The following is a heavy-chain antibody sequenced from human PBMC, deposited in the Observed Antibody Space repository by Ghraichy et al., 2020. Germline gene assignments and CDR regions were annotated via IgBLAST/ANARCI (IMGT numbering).Heavy chain of an antibody. V-gene: IGHV4-39*01. CDR1: GGSFTSSSHY. CDR2: INHIGST. D-gene: IGHD1-7*01. J-gene: IGHJ3*01. Sequence: SETLSLTCTVSGGSFTSSSHYWGWIRQPPGKGLEYIGSINHIGSTFYNSSMRGRVTISVDTFENQLSLKMTSVTVADTAVYYCTRLDIGTTSSAWGHGTMVTVSS. CDR3: TRLDIGTTSSA.